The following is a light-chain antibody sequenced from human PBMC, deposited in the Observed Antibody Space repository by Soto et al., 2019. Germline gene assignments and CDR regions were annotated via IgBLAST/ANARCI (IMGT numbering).Light chain of an antibody. CDR1: QSVGSS. J-gene: IGKJ1*01. Sequence: IVLTQSAVTLSLSPGERAAPSCRASQSVGSSLAWYQQVPGQDPRLLIYGASSRETGISDRFSGGGSGTEFVLTISELQSEDFAVYSCQQYNAWTPTFGQGTKVDIK. V-gene: IGKV3-15*01. CDR3: QQYNAWTPT. CDR2: GAS.